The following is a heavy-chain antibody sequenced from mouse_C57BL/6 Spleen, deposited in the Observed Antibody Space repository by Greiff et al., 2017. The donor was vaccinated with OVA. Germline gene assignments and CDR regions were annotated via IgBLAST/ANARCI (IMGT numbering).Heavy chain of an antibody. Sequence: QVQLQQSGAELVRPGASVTLSCKASGYTFTDYEMHWVKQTPVHGLEWIGAIDPETGGTAYNQKFKGKAILTADKSSSTAYMELRSLTSEDSAVYYGTRSYYYGSSYWYFDVWGTGTTVTVSS. V-gene: IGHV1-15*01. CDR1: GYTFTDYE. CDR2: IDPETGGT. D-gene: IGHD1-1*01. CDR3: TRSYYYGSSYWYFDV. J-gene: IGHJ1*03.